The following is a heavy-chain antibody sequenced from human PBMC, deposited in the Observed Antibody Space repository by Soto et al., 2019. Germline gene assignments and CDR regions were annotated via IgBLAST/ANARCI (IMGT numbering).Heavy chain of an antibody. V-gene: IGHV1-18*01. D-gene: IGHD3-9*01. CDR2: IGGYKGNT. Sequence: ASVKVSCKTSGHTLWNFGISWVRQAPGQGLEWMGWIGGYKGNTNYAQKFQGRVTITADKSTSTAYMELSSLRSEDTAVYYCARGYYDILTGYYPPYGMDFWGQGTTVTVSS. CDR1: GHTLWNFG. J-gene: IGHJ6*02. CDR3: ARGYYDILTGYYPPYGMDF.